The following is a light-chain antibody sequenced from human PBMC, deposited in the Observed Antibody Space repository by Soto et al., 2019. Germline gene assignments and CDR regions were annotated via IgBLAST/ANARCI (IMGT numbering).Light chain of an antibody. CDR1: QGISSY. J-gene: IGKJ1*01. Sequence: AIRMTQSPSSLSASTGDRVTFTCRASQGISSYLAWYQQKPGKAPKLLIYAASTLQSGVPSRFSGSGSGTDFTLTISCLQSEDFATYYCQQYYSTLKTFGQGTKVEIK. CDR3: QQYYSTLKT. CDR2: AAS. V-gene: IGKV1-8*01.